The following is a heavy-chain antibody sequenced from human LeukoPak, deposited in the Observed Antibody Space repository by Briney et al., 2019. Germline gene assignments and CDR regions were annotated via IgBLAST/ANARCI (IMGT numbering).Heavy chain of an antibody. D-gene: IGHD3-22*01. CDR2: INPNSGGT. V-gene: IGHV1-2*02. CDR3: AREVERYYDSSAMGY. CDR1: GYTFTGYY. Sequence: GASVKVSCKASGYTFTGYYMHWVRQAPGQGLEWMGWINPNSGGTNYAQKFQGRVTMTRDTSISTAYMGLSRLRSDDTAVYYCAREVERYYDSSAMGYWGQGTLVTVSS. J-gene: IGHJ4*02.